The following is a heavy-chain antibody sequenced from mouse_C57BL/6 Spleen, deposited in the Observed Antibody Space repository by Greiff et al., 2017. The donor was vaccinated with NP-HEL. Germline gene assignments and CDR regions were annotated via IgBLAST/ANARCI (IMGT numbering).Heavy chain of an antibody. J-gene: IGHJ2*01. CDR2: IHPNSGST. CDR3: ARSGYYCRSHYFDY. Sequence: QVQLQQPGAELVKPGASVKLSCKASGYTFTSYWMHWVKQRPGQGLEWIGMIHPNSGSTNYNEKFKSKATLTVDKSSSTAYMQLSSLTSEDSAVYYCARSGYYCRSHYFDYWGQGTTLTVSS. D-gene: IGHD1-1*01. CDR1: GYTFTSYW. V-gene: IGHV1-64*01.